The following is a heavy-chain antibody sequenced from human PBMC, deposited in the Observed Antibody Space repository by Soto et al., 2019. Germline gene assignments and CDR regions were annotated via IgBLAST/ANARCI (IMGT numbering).Heavy chain of an antibody. CDR1: GDSVSSNSAV. D-gene: IGHD6-6*01. Sequence: QVQLQQSGPGLVKPSQTLSLTCAISGDSVSSNSAVWNWIRQSPSRGLEWLGRTYYRSIWQTEYAVSVNSRMTINPDASKNQFSLQLNYVTPEDTAMYYCARLVGNSWLDHWGQGTLVIVSS. CDR3: ARLVGNSWLDH. J-gene: IGHJ5*02. V-gene: IGHV6-1*01. CDR2: TYYRSIWQT.